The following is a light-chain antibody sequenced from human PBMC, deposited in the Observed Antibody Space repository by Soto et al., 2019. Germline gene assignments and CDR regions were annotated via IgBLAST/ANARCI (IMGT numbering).Light chain of an antibody. CDR1: SSNIGAGHD. CDR2: GNG. V-gene: IGLV1-40*01. J-gene: IGLJ1*01. CDR3: QSYDSSLSGSEV. Sequence: QSVVTQPTSVSLAPGQRVTISCTGSSSNIGAGHDVHWYQHLPGTAPKLLIYGNGNRPSGVPDRFSGSKSGTSASLAITGLQTEDEADYYCQSYDSSLSGSEVFGTGTKVTVL.